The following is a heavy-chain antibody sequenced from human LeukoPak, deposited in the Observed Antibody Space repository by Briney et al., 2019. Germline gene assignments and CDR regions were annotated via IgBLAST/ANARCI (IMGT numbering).Heavy chain of an antibody. CDR3: ARLQGSFDY. D-gene: IGHD2-15*01. J-gene: IGHJ4*02. CDR2: IYYSGST. Sequence: SETLSLTCTVSGDSISSYYWSWIRQPPGKGLEWIGYIYYSGSTKYNPSLKSRVTISVDKSKNQLSLKLSSVTAADTAVYYCARLQGSFDYWGQGTLVTVSS. V-gene: IGHV4-59*12. CDR1: GDSISSYY.